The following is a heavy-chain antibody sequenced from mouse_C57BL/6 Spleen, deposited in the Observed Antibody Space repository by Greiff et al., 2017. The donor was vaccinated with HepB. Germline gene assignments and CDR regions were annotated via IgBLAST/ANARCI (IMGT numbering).Heavy chain of an antibody. J-gene: IGHJ2*01. CDR3: ARERRDSDFDY. Sequence: EVQLQQSGPELVKPGASVKISCKASGYTFTDYYMNWVKQSHGKSLEWIGDIHPNNGGTSYNQKLKGKATLTVDKNSSTAYMELRSLTSEDSAVYYCARERRDSDFDYWGQSTTRTVSS. V-gene: IGHV1-26*01. CDR1: GYTFTDYY. CDR2: IHPNNGGT. D-gene: IGHD3-1*01.